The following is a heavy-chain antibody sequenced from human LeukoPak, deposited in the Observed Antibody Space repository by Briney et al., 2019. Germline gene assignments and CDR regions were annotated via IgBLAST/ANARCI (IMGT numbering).Heavy chain of an antibody. CDR2: ISGSGGST. D-gene: IGHD6-19*01. CDR3: AKGLAVAGGEY. Sequence: GGSLRLSCAASGFTFSSYAMSWVRQAPGKGLEWLSAISGSGGSTYYADSVKGRFTISRDNSKNTLYLQMNSLRAEDTAVYYCAKGLAVAGGEYWGQGTLVTVSS. J-gene: IGHJ4*02. CDR1: GFTFSSYA. V-gene: IGHV3-23*01.